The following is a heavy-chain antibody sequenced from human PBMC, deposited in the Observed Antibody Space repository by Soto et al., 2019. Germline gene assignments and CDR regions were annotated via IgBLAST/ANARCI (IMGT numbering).Heavy chain of an antibody. CDR3: ARDVRLVATLYYFDY. J-gene: IGHJ4*02. Sequence: SWLQPAQGQGLEWMGRIIPILGIANYAQKFQGRVTITADKSTSTAYMELSSLRSEDTAVYYCARDVRLVATLYYFDYWGQGTLVTVSS. CDR2: IIPILGIA. V-gene: IGHV1-69*04. D-gene: IGHD5-12*01.